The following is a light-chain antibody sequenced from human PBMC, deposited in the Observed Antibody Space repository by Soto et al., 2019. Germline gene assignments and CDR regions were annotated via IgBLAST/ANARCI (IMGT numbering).Light chain of an antibody. CDR3: SSFTTSDTWV. CDR2: EVS. Sequence: QSVLTQPASVSGSPGQSITISCTGTSSDVGRYNFVSWYQHHPGKVPKLMIYEVSNRPSGVSNRFSGSKSGNTASMTISGRQAEDEADYYCSSFTTSDTWVFGGGTKLTVL. CDR1: SSDVGRYNF. V-gene: IGLV2-14*01. J-gene: IGLJ3*02.